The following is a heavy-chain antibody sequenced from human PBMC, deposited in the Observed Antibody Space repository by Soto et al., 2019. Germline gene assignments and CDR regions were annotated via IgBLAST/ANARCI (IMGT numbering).Heavy chain of an antibody. J-gene: IGHJ4*02. V-gene: IGHV4-34*01. D-gene: IGHD5-18*01. CDR3: ARARYSYGWSTIDY. CDR2: INHSGST. Sequence: SETLSLTCAVCGGSFSGYDCSWIRQPPGKGLEWIGEINHSGSTNYNPSLKSRVTISVDTSKNQFSLKLSYVTAADTAVYYCARARYSYGWSTIDYWGQRTLVTVSS. CDR1: GGSFSGYD.